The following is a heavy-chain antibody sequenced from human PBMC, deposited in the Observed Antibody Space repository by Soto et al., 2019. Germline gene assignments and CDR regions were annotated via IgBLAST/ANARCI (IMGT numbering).Heavy chain of an antibody. J-gene: IGHJ6*02. CDR2: IDPSDSYT. Sequence: KISCKGSGYSFTSYWISWVRQMPGKGLEWMGRIDPSDSYTNYSPSFQGHVTISADKSISTAYLQWSSLKASDTAMYYCARFITMVRGEYYGMDVWGQGTTVTVSS. CDR3: ARFITMVRGEYYGMDV. CDR1: GYSFTSYW. V-gene: IGHV5-10-1*01. D-gene: IGHD3-10*01.